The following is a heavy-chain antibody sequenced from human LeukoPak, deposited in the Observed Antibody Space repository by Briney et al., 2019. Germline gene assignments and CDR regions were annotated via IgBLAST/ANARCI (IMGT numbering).Heavy chain of an antibody. D-gene: IGHD3-10*01. V-gene: IGHV3-30*18. J-gene: IGHJ4*02. CDR3: AKDTDTYGSSYYFDY. CDR2: ISYGGSNK. CDR1: GFTFSSYG. Sequence: GRSLRLSCAASGFTFSSYGMHWVRQAPGKGLEWVAVISYGGSNKYYADSVKGRFTISRDNSKNTLYLQMNSLRVEDTAVYYCAKDTDTYGSSYYFDYWGQGTLITVSS.